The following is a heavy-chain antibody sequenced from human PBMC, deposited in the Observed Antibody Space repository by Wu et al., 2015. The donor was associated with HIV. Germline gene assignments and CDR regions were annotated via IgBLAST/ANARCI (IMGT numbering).Heavy chain of an antibody. Sequence: QLMQSGAEVKKPGASVQVSCKSSGYILSAHYIHWVRQAPGQGLEWMGWINPDSGATKFAQAFQGRINMTRDTSTNTVNLLLVNLKPNDTATYYCARDWQFQVSFGDFYMDIWGNGTTVIVSP. CDR1: GYILSAHY. J-gene: IGHJ6*04. CDR3: ARDWQFQVSFGDFYMDI. V-gene: IGHV1-2*02. CDR2: INPDSGAT. D-gene: IGHD3-3*01.